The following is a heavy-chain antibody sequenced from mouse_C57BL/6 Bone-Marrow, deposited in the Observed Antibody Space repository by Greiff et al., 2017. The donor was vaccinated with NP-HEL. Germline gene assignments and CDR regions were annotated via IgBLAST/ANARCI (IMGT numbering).Heavy chain of an antibody. CDR1: GYTFTSYW. V-gene: IGHV1-69*01. Sequence: QVQLQQSGAELVMPGASVKLSCKASGYTFTSYWMHWVKQRPGQGLEWIGEIDPSDSYTNYNQKFKGKSTLTVDKSSSTAYMQLSSLTSEDSAVYYCARGYGSSYVDAMDYWGQGTSVTVSS. CDR2: IDPSDSYT. J-gene: IGHJ4*01. CDR3: ARGYGSSYVDAMDY. D-gene: IGHD1-1*01.